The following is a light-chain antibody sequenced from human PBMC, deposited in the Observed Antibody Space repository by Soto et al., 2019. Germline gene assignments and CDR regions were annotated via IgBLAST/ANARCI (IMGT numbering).Light chain of an antibody. CDR2: EVN. V-gene: IGLV2-23*02. J-gene: IGLJ2*01. Sequence: QSALTQPASVSGSPGQAITISCTGTSSDIGSHNFVSWFQQHPVKTPKLIIYEVNKRPSGVSHRFSGSKSGNTASLTISGLQAEDEADYSCCSYAGSSTYYVLFGGGTKLTVL. CDR1: SSDIGSHNF. CDR3: CSYAGSSTYYVL.